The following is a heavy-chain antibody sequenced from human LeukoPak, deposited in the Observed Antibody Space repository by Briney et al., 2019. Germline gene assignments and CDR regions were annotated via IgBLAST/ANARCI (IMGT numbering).Heavy chain of an antibody. V-gene: IGHV1-69*13. CDR3: ARGYGGAMLNYFDY. CDR1: GGTFSSYA. CDR2: IIPIFGTA. D-gene: IGHD3-16*01. Sequence: SVKVSCKASGGTFSSYAISWVRQAPGQGLEWMGGIIPIFGTANYAQKFQGRVTITADESTSTAYMELSSLRSEDTAVYYCARGYGGAMLNYFDYWGQGTLVTVSS. J-gene: IGHJ4*02.